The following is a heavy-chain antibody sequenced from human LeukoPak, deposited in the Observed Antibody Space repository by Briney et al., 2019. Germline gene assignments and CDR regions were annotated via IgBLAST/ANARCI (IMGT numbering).Heavy chain of an antibody. Sequence: GGSLRLSCAASGFTVSSNYMSWVRQAPGKGLEWVSVIYSGGSIYYADSVKGRFTISRDNSKNTLYLQMNSLRAEDTAVYYCAKDFDFWSGYSKPYFDYWGQGTLVTVSS. CDR1: GFTVSSNY. CDR3: AKDFDFWSGYSKPYFDY. J-gene: IGHJ4*02. V-gene: IGHV3-53*01. CDR2: IYSGGSI. D-gene: IGHD3-3*01.